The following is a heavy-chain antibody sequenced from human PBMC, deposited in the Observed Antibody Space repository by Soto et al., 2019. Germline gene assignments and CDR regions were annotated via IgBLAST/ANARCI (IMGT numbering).Heavy chain of an antibody. CDR2: ISAYNGNT. D-gene: IGHD5-18*01. V-gene: IGHV1-18*01. J-gene: IGHJ4*02. Sequence: GASVKVSCKASGYTFTSYGISWVRQAPGQGLEWMGWISAYNGNTNYAQKLQGRVTMTTDTSTSTAYMELRSLRSDDTAVYYCARDSLVVSGYSYGYDYWGQGTLVTVSS. CDR3: ARDSLVVSGYSYGYDY. CDR1: GYTFTSYG.